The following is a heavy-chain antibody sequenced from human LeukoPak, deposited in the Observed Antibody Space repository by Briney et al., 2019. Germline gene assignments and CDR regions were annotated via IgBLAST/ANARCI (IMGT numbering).Heavy chain of an antibody. CDR3: ARGDYGSGSYYQVVDY. D-gene: IGHD3-10*01. Sequence: PSETLSLTCTVSGGSISSYYWSWIRQPPGKGLEWIGYIYYSGSTNYNPSLKSRVTISVDTSKNQFSLQLNSVTPEDTAMYYCARGDYGSGSYYQVVDYWGQGTLVTVSS. V-gene: IGHV4-59*12. CDR1: GGSISSYY. J-gene: IGHJ4*02. CDR2: IYYSGST.